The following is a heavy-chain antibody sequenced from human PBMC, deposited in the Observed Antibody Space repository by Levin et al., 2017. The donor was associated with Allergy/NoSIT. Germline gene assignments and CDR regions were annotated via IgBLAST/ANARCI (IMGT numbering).Heavy chain of an antibody. CDR2: ILGSGGGT. CDR3: AKDRTGRGVLPHDY. J-gene: IGHJ4*02. V-gene: IGHV3-23*01. CDR1: GFTFSSYA. D-gene: IGHD3-3*01. Sequence: GESLKISCAASGFTFSSYAMSWVRQAPGKGLEWVSAILGSGGGTYYADSVKGRFTISRDNSKNTLYVQMNSLRAEDTAIYYCAKDRTGRGVLPHDYWGQGTLVTVSS.